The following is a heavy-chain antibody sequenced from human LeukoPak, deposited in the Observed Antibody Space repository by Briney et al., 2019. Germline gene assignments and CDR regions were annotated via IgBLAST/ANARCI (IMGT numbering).Heavy chain of an antibody. CDR3: ARGADSSGYEAPAFDI. Sequence: SETLSLTCAVYGGSFSGYYWSWIRQPAGKGLEWIGRIYTSGSTNYNPSLKSRVTISVDTSKNQFSLKLSSVTAADTAVYYCARGADSSGYEAPAFDIWGQGTMVTVSS. V-gene: IGHV4-59*10. J-gene: IGHJ3*02. CDR1: GGSFSGYY. D-gene: IGHD3-22*01. CDR2: IYTSGST.